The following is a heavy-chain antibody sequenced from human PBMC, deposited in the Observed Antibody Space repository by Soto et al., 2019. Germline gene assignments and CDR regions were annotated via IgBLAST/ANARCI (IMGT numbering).Heavy chain of an antibody. D-gene: IGHD6-19*01. CDR1: GGSISSSSYY. Sequence: SETLSLTCTVSGGSISSSSYYWGWIRQPPGKGLEWIGSIYYSGSTYYNPSLKSRVTISVDTSKNQFSLKLSSVTTADTAVYYCARHEGVVGTFPWSFDYWGQGTLVTVSS. J-gene: IGHJ4*02. CDR3: ARHEGVVGTFPWSFDY. V-gene: IGHV4-39*01. CDR2: IYYSGST.